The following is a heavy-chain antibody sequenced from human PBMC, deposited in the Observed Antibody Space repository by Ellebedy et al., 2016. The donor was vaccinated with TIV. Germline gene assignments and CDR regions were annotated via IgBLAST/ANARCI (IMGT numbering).Heavy chain of an antibody. CDR3: ARSTTSGWNLDL. CDR1: ASTFANYG. Sequence: GESLKISXAASASTFANYGMTWVRQAPGKGLAWVSSITWNGGSATYTDSVRGRFTISRDNAMSSLYLQMSSLRAEDTAFYYCARSTTSGWNLDLWGRGTLVTISS. J-gene: IGHJ2*01. CDR2: ITWNGGSA. V-gene: IGHV3-20*04. D-gene: IGHD4-17*01.